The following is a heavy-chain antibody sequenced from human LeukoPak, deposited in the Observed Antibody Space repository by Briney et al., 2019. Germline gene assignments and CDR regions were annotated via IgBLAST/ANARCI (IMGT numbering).Heavy chain of an antibody. CDR2: ISWNSGSI. CDR1: GFTFDDYA. V-gene: IGHV3-9*01. J-gene: IGHJ4*02. CDR3: AKDSSFGCSGGSCYGPQLGHFDY. Sequence: GRSLRLSCAASGFTFDDYAMHWVRQAPGKGLEWVSGISWNSGSIGYADSVKGRFTISRDNAKNSLYLQMNSLRAEDTALYYCAKDSSFGCSGGSCYGPQLGHFDYWGQGTLVTVSS. D-gene: IGHD2-15*01.